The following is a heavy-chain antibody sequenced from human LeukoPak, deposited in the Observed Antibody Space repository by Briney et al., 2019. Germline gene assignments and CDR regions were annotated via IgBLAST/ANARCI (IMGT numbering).Heavy chain of an antibody. D-gene: IGHD3-10*01. CDR1: GYTFTGYY. CDR2: INPNSGGT. Sequence: ASVKVSCKASGYTFTGYYMHWVRQAPGQGLEWMGWINPNSGGTNYAQKFQGRVTMTRDTSISTAYMELSRLRSDDTAVYYCAIWWFGEEAGDYFDYWGQGTLVTVSS. J-gene: IGHJ4*02. CDR3: AIWWFGEEAGDYFDY. V-gene: IGHV1-2*02.